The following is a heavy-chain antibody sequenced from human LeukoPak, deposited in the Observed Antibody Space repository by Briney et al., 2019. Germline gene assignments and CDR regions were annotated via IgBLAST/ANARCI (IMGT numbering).Heavy chain of an antibody. CDR1: GFTFSSYE. Sequence: PGGSLRLSCAASGFTFSSYEMNWIRQAPGKGLEWISYISNSGSTKYYADSVKGRFTTSRDNAKKSLYLQMNSLRDEDTAVYYCARDTLLYADSPDAFDMWGQGTMVTVSS. CDR3: ARDTLLYADSPDAFDM. J-gene: IGHJ3*02. V-gene: IGHV3-48*03. D-gene: IGHD4-17*01. CDR2: ISNSGSTK.